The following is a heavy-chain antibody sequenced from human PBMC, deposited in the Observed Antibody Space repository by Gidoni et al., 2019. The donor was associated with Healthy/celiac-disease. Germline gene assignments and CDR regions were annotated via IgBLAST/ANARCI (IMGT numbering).Heavy chain of an antibody. CDR2: IKSVGSST. V-gene: IGHV3-74*01. D-gene: IGHD5-18*01. CDR3: ARVKTGIQLWFPRYFDL. Sequence: EVQLVESGGGLVQPGGSLRLSCAASGFTFSSFWMHWARQAPGKGLVWVSRIKSVGSSTSYADSVKVRFTISRDNAKNTLYLQMYSLIAEDTAVYYCARVKTGIQLWFPRYFDLWGRGTLVTVSS. J-gene: IGHJ2*01. CDR1: GFTFSSFW.